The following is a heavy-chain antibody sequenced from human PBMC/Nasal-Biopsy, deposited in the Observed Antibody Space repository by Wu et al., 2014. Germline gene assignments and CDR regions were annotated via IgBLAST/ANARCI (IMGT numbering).Heavy chain of an antibody. CDR2: TYYRSRWFN. J-gene: IGHJ4*02. V-gene: IGHV6-1*01. Sequence: AISGDNVSSNSVAWNWIRQSPSRGLEWLGRTYYRSRWFNEYATSVRGRVTINPDTSKNHFSLQLNSVTSEDTAIYYCAREGITFFGVLTPGLDYWGQGTPVIASS. D-gene: IGHD3-3*01. CDR3: AREGITFFGVLTPGLDY. CDR1: GDNVSSNSVA.